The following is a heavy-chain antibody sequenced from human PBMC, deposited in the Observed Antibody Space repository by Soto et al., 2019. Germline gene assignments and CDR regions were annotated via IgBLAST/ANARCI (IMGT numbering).Heavy chain of an antibody. CDR2: IIPIFDTA. CDR3: ARYGTLSGYSYGMDG. V-gene: IGHV1-69*01. Sequence: QVQLVQSGAELRKPGSSVNVSCKASGGTFSDYTINWVRQAPGQRLEWMGGIIPIFDTANYAEKFQGRVTITEYESTSTSFMEVGSLRSEDTTAYYGARYGTLSGYSYGMDGWGQGTMVTVSS. J-gene: IGHJ6*02. D-gene: IGHD1-1*01. CDR1: GGTFSDYT.